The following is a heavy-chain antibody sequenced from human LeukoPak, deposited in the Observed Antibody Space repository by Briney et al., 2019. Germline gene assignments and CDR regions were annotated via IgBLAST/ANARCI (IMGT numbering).Heavy chain of an antibody. CDR2: VSWDDDN. V-gene: IGHV2-5*02. J-gene: IGHJ4*02. CDR3: AKRPRRYTQGWDTGYFDY. D-gene: IGHD1-14*01. CDR1: GISFTTHEVG. Sequence: ESGPTQANPTQTHTPSLAFGGISFTTHEVGVGWIRQPPGKALEWLAFVSWDDDNRYSPSLKTRLTVTKNTSKNQVVLTMTKMGPEDSTLYYFAKRPRRYTQGWDTGYFDYRGEGSLVTVSS.